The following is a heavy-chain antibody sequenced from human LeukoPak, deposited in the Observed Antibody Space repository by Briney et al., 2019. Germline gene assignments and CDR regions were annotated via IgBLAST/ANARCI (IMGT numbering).Heavy chain of an antibody. V-gene: IGHV3-30-3*01. J-gene: IGHJ6*02. CDR3: AREISPHNYYDSSVTYYYGMDV. CDR2: ISYDGSNK. Sequence: GGSLRLSCAASGFTFSSYAMHWVRQAPGKGLEWVAVISYDGSNKYYADSVKGRFTISRDNSKNTLYLQMNSLRAEDTAVYYCAREISPHNYYDSSVTYYYGMDVWGQGTTVTVSS. D-gene: IGHD3-22*01. CDR1: GFTFSSYA.